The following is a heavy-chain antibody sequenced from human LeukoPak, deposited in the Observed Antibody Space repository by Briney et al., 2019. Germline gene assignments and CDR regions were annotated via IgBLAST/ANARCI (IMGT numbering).Heavy chain of an antibody. Sequence: SETLSLTCAVYGGSFSGYFWSWIRQPPGKGLEWIGEINHSGSTNYNPSLKSRVTISVDTSKNQFSLKLSSVTAADTAVYYCARERDYWGQGTLVTVSS. CDR1: GGSFSGYF. V-gene: IGHV4-34*01. CDR2: INHSGST. J-gene: IGHJ4*02. CDR3: ARERDY.